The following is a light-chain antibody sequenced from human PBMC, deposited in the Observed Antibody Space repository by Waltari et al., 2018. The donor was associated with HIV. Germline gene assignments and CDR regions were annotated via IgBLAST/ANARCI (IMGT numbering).Light chain of an antibody. J-gene: IGKJ2*01. CDR3: QQYGSSPYT. V-gene: IGKV3-20*01. CDR1: QSVSSSY. Sequence: EIVLTQSPGTLSLSPGERATLSCRASQSVSSSYLAWYQQKPGQAPRLLIYGASSRATGIPDRFSGSGSGTDFTLTTSRLEPEDFAVYYCQQYGSSPYTFGQGTKLEIK. CDR2: GAS.